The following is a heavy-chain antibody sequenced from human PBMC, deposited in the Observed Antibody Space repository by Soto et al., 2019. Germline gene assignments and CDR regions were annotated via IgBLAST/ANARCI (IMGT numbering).Heavy chain of an antibody. D-gene: IGHD5-18*01. Sequence: GVSLRLSCAASGFTFSSYEMNWVRQAPGKGLEWVSYISSSGSTIYYADSVKGRLTISGDNAKNSLYLQMNSLRAEDTAVYYCAREDTAMVVYCGQGTFVTVSA. CDR3: AREDTAMVVY. CDR1: GFTFSSYE. J-gene: IGHJ4*02. CDR2: ISSSGSTI. V-gene: IGHV3-48*03.